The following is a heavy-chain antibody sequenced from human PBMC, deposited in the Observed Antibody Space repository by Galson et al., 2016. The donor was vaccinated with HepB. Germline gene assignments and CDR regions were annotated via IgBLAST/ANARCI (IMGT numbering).Heavy chain of an antibody. Sequence: SLRLSCAASGFTCSSYGMHWVRQAPGKGLEWVALIWYDGSNRFYADSVKGRFTISRDNSKNTLHLQMNSRRAEDTAVYYCARSGSYSYAFDIWGQGTMVPASS. CDR2: IWYDGSNR. CDR3: ARSGSYSYAFDI. V-gene: IGHV3-33*01. J-gene: IGHJ3*02. D-gene: IGHD3-10*01. CDR1: GFTCSSYG.